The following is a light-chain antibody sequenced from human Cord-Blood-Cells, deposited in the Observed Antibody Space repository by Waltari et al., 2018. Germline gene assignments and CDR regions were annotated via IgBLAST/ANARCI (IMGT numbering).Light chain of an antibody. CDR1: QSVSSN. J-gene: IGKJ2*01. CDR3: QQYNNWPPYT. V-gene: IGKV3-15*01. CDR2: GAS. Sequence: IVLTQSPATLYVSPGERATLSCRASQSVSSNLAWYQQKPGHAPRLLIYGASTRATGIPARFSGSGSGTEFTLTISSLQSEDFAVYYCQQYNNWPPYTFGQGTKLEIK.